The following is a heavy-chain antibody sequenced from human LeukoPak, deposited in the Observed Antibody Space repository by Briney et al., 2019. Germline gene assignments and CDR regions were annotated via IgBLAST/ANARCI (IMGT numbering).Heavy chain of an antibody. Sequence: PSETLSLTCTVSGGSISRSGYYWGWIRQPPGKGLEWIGNIYYSGSTYYNPSLKSRVTISVDTSKNQFSLKLSSVTAADTAVYYCARLWSGSEAFDYWGQGTLVTVSS. CDR1: GGSISRSGYY. V-gene: IGHV4-39*01. J-gene: IGHJ4*02. CDR3: ARLWSGSEAFDY. D-gene: IGHD3-10*01. CDR2: IYYSGST.